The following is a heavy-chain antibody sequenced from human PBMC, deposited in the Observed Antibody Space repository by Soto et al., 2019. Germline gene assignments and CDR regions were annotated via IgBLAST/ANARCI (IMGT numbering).Heavy chain of an antibody. CDR3: ARVRGLIAAAGTYYYYGMDV. J-gene: IGHJ6*02. CDR1: GFTFSRYW. CDR2: IKQDGSEK. Sequence: GGSLRLACAASGFTFSRYWMSWVRQAPGKGLEWVANIKQDGSEKYYVDSVKGRFTISRDNAKNSLYLQMNSLRAEDTAVYYCARVRGLIAAAGTYYYYGMDVWGQGTTVTVSS. V-gene: IGHV3-7*03. D-gene: IGHD6-13*01.